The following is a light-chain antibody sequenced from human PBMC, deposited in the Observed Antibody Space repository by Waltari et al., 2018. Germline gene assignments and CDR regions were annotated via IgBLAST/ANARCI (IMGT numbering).Light chain of an antibody. CDR3: SSYTTSNTLWV. J-gene: IGLJ3*02. Sequence: QSALTQPASVSGSPGQSITISCTGTSSAGGDYNFFSLYQQHPGKAPQLIISHVNSRPSGVSNRFSGSKSGNTASLTISELQAEDGADYYCSSYTTSNTLWVFGGGTKLTVL. CDR2: HVN. V-gene: IGLV2-14*03. CDR1: SSAGGDYNF.